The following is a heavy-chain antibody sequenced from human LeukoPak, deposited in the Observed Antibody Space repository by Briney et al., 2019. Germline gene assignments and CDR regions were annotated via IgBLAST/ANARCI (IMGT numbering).Heavy chain of an antibody. CDR1: GGSISSYY. V-gene: IGHV4-4*07. Sequence: SETLSLTCTVSGGSISSYYWSWIRQPAGKGLEWIGRIYTSGSTNYNPSLKSRVTMSVDTSKNQFSLELSSVTAADTAVYYCARDHPPGNFYDYWGQGTLVTVSS. D-gene: IGHD2/OR15-2a*01. J-gene: IGHJ4*02. CDR2: IYTSGST. CDR3: ARDHPPGNFYDY.